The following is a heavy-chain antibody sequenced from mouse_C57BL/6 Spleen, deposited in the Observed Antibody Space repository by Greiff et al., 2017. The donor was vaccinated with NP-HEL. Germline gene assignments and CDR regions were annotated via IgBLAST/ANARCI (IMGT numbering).Heavy chain of an antibody. J-gene: IGHJ4*01. Sequence: VQLQQSGAELVKPGASVKMSCKASGYTFTSYWITWVKQRPGQGLEWIGDIYPGSGSTNYNEKFKSKATLTVDTSSSTAYMQLSSLTSEDSAVYYCARSGAPYAMDYWGQRTSVTVSS. CDR3: ARSGAPYAMDY. V-gene: IGHV1-55*01. CDR1: GYTFTSYW. D-gene: IGHD3-1*01. CDR2: IYPGSGST.